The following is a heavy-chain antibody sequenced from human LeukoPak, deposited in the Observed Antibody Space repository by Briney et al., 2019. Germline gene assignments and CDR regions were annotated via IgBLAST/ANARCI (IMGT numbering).Heavy chain of an antibody. Sequence: SETLSLTCTVSGGSISSSSYYWGWIRQPPGKGLEWIGYIYYSGSTNYNPSLKSRVTISVDTSKNQFSLKLSSVTAADTAVYYCARVSSYDSSGYVWGAFDIWGQGTMVTVSS. J-gene: IGHJ3*02. D-gene: IGHD3-22*01. CDR3: ARVSSYDSSGYVWGAFDI. CDR2: IYYSGST. V-gene: IGHV4-61*05. CDR1: GGSISSSSYY.